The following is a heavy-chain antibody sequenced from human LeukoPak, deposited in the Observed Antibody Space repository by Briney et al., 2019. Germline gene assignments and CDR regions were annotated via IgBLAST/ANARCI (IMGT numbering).Heavy chain of an antibody. CDR3: YSSSH. D-gene: IGHD6-19*01. V-gene: IGHV3-23*01. J-gene: IGHJ4*02. CDR2: ITGRGGRT. Sequence: GKGLGWVSAITGRGGRTYYADSVKGRVTISRDNSKNTLYLQMNSLRAEDTAIYSSYSSSHWGQGTLVTVSS.